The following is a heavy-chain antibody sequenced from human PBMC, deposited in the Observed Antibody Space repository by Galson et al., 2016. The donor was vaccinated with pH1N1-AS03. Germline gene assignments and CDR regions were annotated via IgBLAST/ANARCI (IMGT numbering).Heavy chain of an antibody. CDR1: GGYVSSSRNY. D-gene: IGHD6-13*01. Sequence: ETLSLTCTVSGGYVSSSRNYWGWIRQPPGKGLEWLGSIYYSGSAYYNPSLKSRVTISIDTSKNQFSLRLSSVNAADSAVYYCARHPYNSSPLYYYFYYMDVWGKGTTVTVSS. CDR2: IYYSGSA. J-gene: IGHJ6*03. V-gene: IGHV4-39*01. CDR3: ARHPYNSSPLYYYFYYMDV.